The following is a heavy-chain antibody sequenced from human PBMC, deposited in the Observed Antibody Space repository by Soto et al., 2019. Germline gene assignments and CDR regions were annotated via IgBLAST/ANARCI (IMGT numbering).Heavy chain of an antibody. CDR2: ISAYNGNT. CDR1: GYTFTSYG. D-gene: IGHD6-13*01. V-gene: IGHV1-18*01. Sequence: ASVKVSCKASGYTFTSYGISWVRQAPGQGLEWMGWISAYNGNTNYAQKLQGRVTMTTDTSTSTAYMELRSLRSDDTAVYYCARVPYGYSSSWYDYWGQGTLVTVSS. J-gene: IGHJ4*02. CDR3: ARVPYGYSSSWYDY.